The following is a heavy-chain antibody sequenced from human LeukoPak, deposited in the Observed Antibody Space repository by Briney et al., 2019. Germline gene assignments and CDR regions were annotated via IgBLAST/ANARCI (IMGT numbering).Heavy chain of an antibody. Sequence: ASVKVSCKTSGYTFTSYYMHWVRQAPGQGLEWMGWIIPIFGTANYAQKFQGRVTITADKSTSTAYMELSSLRSEDTAVYYCARYSGYDFPYYYYYYMDVWGKGTTVTVSS. D-gene: IGHD5-12*01. J-gene: IGHJ6*03. CDR2: IIPIFGTA. CDR1: GYTFTSYY. V-gene: IGHV1-69*06. CDR3: ARYSGYDFPYYYYYYMDV.